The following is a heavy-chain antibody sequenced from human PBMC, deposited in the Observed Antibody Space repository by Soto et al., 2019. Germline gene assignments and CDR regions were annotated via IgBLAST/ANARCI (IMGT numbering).Heavy chain of an antibody. CDR2: IHPDSGNT. CDR1: GYTFADYE. J-gene: IGHJ5*02. CDR3: AGGLWPQERRFDP. V-gene: IGHV1-8*01. Sequence: GASVKVSCKASGYTFADYEINWVRQATGQGLEWMGWIHPDSGNTDFAQRFRGRITMTRNTSMSVVYMELDKLTSEDMAVYYCAGGLWPQERRFDPWGQGTLVTVSS. D-gene: IGHD2-21*01.